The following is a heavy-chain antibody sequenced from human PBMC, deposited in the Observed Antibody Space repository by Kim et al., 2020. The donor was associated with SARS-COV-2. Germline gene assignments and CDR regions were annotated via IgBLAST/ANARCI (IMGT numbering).Heavy chain of an antibody. CDR2: IYYTGTA. CDR3: ARLDSSGYWHFDY. J-gene: IGHJ4*02. Sequence: SETLSLTCSVSGGSIRTNYWSWVRQPPGKGLEWIGYIYYTGTANYNPSLDSRATMSLDTSRNEFSLKVYSMSAADTAVYYCARLDSSGYWHFDYWGQGMLVTVSS. CDR1: GGSIRTNY. D-gene: IGHD3-22*01. V-gene: IGHV4-59*13.